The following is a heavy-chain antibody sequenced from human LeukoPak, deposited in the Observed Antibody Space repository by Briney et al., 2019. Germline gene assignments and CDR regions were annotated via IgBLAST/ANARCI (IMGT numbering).Heavy chain of an antibody. J-gene: IGHJ4*02. V-gene: IGHV4-39*01. Sequence: SETLSLTCTVSGGSISSYYWGWIRQPPGKGLEWIGSIYYSGSTYYNPSLKSRVTISVDTSKNQFSLKLSSVTAADTAVYYCARLKPSGYYYHGAYYFDYWGQGTLVTVSS. CDR1: GGSISSYY. D-gene: IGHD3-22*01. CDR3: ARLKPSGYYYHGAYYFDY. CDR2: IYYSGST.